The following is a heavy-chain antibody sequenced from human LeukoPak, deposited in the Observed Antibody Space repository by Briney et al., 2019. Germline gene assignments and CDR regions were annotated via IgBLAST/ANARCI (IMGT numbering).Heavy chain of an antibody. CDR3: AKDHYGIAAAGPFDY. J-gene: IGHJ4*02. Sequence: GGSLRLSCAASGFTFSSYWMYWVRQAPGKGLMWVSRINTDGSSAAYADSVKGRFTISRDNAKNTLYLQMSGLRAEDTAVYYCAKDHYGIAAAGPFDYWGQGTLVTVSS. CDR2: INTDGSSA. V-gene: IGHV3-74*01. CDR1: GFTFSSYW. D-gene: IGHD6-13*01.